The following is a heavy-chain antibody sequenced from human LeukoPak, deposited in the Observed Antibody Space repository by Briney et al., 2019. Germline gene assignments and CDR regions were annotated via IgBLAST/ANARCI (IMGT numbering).Heavy chain of an antibody. CDR1: GFTFNKYW. CDR3: ARGSYNSGTYYLSFFAY. CDR2: INQDDSQI. J-gene: IGHJ4*02. Sequence: PGGSLRLSCAVSGFTFNKYWLTGVRQAPGKGLEWVANINQDDSQIYYLESVEGRFTITRDNAKNSLHLQMNSLRAEDTAVYYCARGSYNSGTYYLSFFAYWGQGTLVTVSS. V-gene: IGHV3-7*01. D-gene: IGHD3-10*01.